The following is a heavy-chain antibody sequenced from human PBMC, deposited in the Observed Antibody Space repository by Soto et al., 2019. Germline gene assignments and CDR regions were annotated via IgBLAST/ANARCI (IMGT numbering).Heavy chain of an antibody. CDR2: IYYSGST. V-gene: IGHV4-39*01. CDR1: GGSISSSSYY. J-gene: IGHJ4*02. Sequence: SETLSLTCTVSGGSISSSSYYWGWIRQPPGKGLEWIGSIYYSGSTYYNPSLKSRVTISVDTSKNQFSLKLSSVTAADTAVYYCARQLGYSSGWYRGAEFDYWGQGTLVTVSS. D-gene: IGHD6-19*01. CDR3: ARQLGYSSGWYRGAEFDY.